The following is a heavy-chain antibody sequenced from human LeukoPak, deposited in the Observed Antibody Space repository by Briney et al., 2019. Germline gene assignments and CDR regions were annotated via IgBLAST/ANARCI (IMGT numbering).Heavy chain of an antibody. CDR2: MNHNSGNT. V-gene: IGHV1-8*01. D-gene: IGHD6-19*01. Sequence: ASVKVSCKASGYTFTSYDINWVRQATGQGLEWMGWMNHNSGNTDYAQKFQGRLTITRNTSISTAYMELSSLRSEDTAVYYCARDSSGWYHWFDPWGQGTLVTVSS. CDR1: GYTFTSYD. J-gene: IGHJ5*02. CDR3: ARDSSGWYHWFDP.